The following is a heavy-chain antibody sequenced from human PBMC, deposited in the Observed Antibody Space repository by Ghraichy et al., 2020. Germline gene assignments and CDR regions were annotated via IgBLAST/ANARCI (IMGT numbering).Heavy chain of an antibody. J-gene: IGHJ4*02. Sequence: SETLSLTCSVSGASVSSDSFHWSWIRQPPGMGLEWIGYIYYGGTTDYNTTLKSRVTISVDTSKNQFSLSLTSVTAADTAFYYCTRGWLGPATPKNDYWGQGTLVTVSS. CDR2: IYYGGTT. CDR3: TRGWLGPATPKNDY. D-gene: IGHD1-26*01. V-gene: IGHV4-61*01. CDR1: GASVSSDSFH.